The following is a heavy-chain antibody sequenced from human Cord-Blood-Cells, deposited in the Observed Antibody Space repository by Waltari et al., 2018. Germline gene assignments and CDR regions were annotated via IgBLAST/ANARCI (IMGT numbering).Heavy chain of an antibody. Sequence: QVQLQQWGAGLLKPSETLSLTCAVYGGSFSGYYWSWIRQPPGKGLEEIGEINHSGSTNYHPSHKSRVTISVDTSKNQFSLKLSSVTAADTAVYYCARAAGSCYLDYWGQGTLVTVSS. CDR3: ARAAGSCYLDY. J-gene: IGHJ4*02. V-gene: IGHV4-34*01. D-gene: IGHD2-15*01. CDR2: INHSGST. CDR1: GGSFSGYY.